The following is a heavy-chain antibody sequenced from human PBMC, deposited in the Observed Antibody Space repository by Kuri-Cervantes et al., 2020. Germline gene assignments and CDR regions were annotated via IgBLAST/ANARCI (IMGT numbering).Heavy chain of an antibody. Sequence: SVKVSCKASGGTFSSYAISWVRQAPGQGLEWMGGIIPIFGTANYAQKFQGRVTITADESASTAYMELSSLRSEDTAVYYCARAHVAGFLDWFDPWGQGTLVTVSS. CDR3: ARAHVAGFLDWFDP. D-gene: IGHD6-19*01. V-gene: IGHV1-69*13. CDR2: IIPIFGTA. J-gene: IGHJ5*02. CDR1: GGTFSSYA.